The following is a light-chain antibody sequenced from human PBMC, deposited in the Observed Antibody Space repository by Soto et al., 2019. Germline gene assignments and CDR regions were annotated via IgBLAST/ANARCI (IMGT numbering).Light chain of an antibody. CDR2: EVS. Sequence: QSALTQPASVSGSPGQSITISCTGTSCDVGGYNFVSWYQQHPGKAPKLMNYEVSNRPSGVSNRFSGSKSGNTASLTSSGPQAEDEADYYGSSFTLGSTLFGTGTKLTVL. CDR3: SSFTLGSTL. J-gene: IGLJ1*01. CDR1: SCDVGGYNF. V-gene: IGLV2-14*01.